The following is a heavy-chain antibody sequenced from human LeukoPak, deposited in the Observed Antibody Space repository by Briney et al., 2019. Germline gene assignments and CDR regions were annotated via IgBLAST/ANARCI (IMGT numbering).Heavy chain of an antibody. CDR3: ARGAANDYGPPVYG. J-gene: IGHJ4*02. V-gene: IGHV4-59*12. D-gene: IGHD4-17*01. CDR1: GGSISSYY. CDR2: IYYSGST. Sequence: SETLSLTCTVSGGSISSYYWSWIRQPPGKGLEWIGYIYYSGSTNYNPSLKSRVTISVDTSKNQFSLKLSSVTAADTAVYYCARGAANDYGPPVYGWGQGTLVTVSS.